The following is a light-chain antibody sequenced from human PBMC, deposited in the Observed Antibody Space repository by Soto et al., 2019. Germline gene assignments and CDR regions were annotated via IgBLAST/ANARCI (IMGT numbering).Light chain of an antibody. CDR2: RDT. J-gene: IGLJ1*01. CDR3: QSYDNRLNAYV. V-gene: IGLV1-44*01. Sequence: QSVLTQPPSASATPGQRVAISCSGSSSNIGSHTVNWYHQLPGTAPKLLIYRDTHRPSGIPNRFSGSRSGTSASLAIFGLQPGDEADYYCQSYDNRLNAYVFGTGTKLTVL. CDR1: SSNIGSHT.